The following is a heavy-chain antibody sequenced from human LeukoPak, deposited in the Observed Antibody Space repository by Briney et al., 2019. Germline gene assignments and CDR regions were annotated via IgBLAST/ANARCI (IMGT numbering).Heavy chain of an antibody. CDR2: LSDSGGST. V-gene: IGHV3-23*01. CDR1: GFTFSSYA. J-gene: IGHJ5*02. Sequence: GGSLRLSCAASGFTFSSYAMSWVRQAPGKGLEWVSALSDSGGSTYYADSVKGRFTISRDNSKNTLYLQMNSLRAEDTAVYYCAKANVVAAMADWFDPWGQGTLVTVSS. D-gene: IGHD2-15*01. CDR3: AKANVVAAMADWFDP.